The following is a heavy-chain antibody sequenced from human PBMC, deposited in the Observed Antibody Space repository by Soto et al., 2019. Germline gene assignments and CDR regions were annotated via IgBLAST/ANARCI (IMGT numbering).Heavy chain of an antibody. CDR3: ARAAGEAGFDP. V-gene: IGHV4-59*10. J-gene: IGHJ5*02. CDR1: NGSFSVYY. Sequence: SETLSLTCAVYNGSFSVYYWTWIRQPPGKGLEWIGRIYTSGSTNYNPSLKSRVTMSVDTSKNQFSLKLSSVTAADTAVYYCARAAGEAGFDPWGQGTLVTVSS. CDR2: IYTSGST. D-gene: IGHD3-10*01.